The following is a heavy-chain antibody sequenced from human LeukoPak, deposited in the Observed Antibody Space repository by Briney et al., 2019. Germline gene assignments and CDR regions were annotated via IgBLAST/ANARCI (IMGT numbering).Heavy chain of an antibody. D-gene: IGHD1-1*01. Sequence: GGSLRLSCAASGFTFSSYSMNWVRRAPGKGLEWVSSISSSSSYIYYADSVKGRFTISRDNAKNSLYLRMNSLRAEDTAVYYCASGYNWKDHFDYWGQGTLVTVSS. J-gene: IGHJ4*02. CDR2: ISSSSSYI. CDR3: ASGYNWKDHFDY. CDR1: GFTFSSYS. V-gene: IGHV3-21*01.